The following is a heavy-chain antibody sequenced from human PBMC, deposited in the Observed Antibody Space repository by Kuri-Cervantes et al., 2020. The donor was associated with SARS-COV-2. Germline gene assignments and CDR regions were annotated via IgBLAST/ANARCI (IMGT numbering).Heavy chain of an antibody. V-gene: IGHV4-34*01. D-gene: IGHD1-26*01. CDR1: GGSFSGYY. J-gene: IGHJ4*02. CDR3: ASIEWELLSYFDY. Sequence: SQTLSLTCAVYGGSFSGYYWSWIRQPPGKGLEWIGEINHSGSTNYNPSLKSRVTMSVDTSKNQFSLKLSSVTAADTAVYYCASIEWELLSYFDYWGQGTLVTVSS. CDR2: INHSGST.